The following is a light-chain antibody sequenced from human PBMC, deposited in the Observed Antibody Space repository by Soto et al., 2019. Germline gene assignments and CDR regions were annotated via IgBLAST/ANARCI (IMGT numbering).Light chain of an antibody. CDR1: RDITDY. J-gene: IGKJ1*01. V-gene: IGKV1-27*01. Sequence: DIQMTQSPSSLSASVGDRVTITCRASRDITDYLAWYQQKPGQVPKLLIYAASTLQSGVPSRFTASGSGTDFTLTISRLEPEDFAVYYCQQYQNSPRTFGQGTKVEIK. CDR2: AAS. CDR3: QQYQNSPRT.